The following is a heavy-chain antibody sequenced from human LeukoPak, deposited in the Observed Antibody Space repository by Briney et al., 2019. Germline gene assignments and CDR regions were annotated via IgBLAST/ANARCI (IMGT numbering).Heavy chain of an antibody. Sequence: PGASLRLSCAPSGFTFSSYAMSSVRQAPGKGLEWVSAISGSGGSTYYADSVKGRFTISRDNSKNTLYLQMNSLRAEDTAVYYCAKADYYDFWSGYFDYWGQGTLVTVSS. V-gene: IGHV3-23*01. J-gene: IGHJ4*02. D-gene: IGHD3-3*01. CDR3: AKADYYDFWSGYFDY. CDR1: GFTFSSYA. CDR2: ISGSGGST.